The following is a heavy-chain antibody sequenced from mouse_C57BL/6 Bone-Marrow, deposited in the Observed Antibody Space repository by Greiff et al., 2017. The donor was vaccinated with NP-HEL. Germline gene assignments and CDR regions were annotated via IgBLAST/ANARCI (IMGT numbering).Heavy chain of an antibody. CDR3: ARQTTVVALDY. CDR1: GYAFSSSW. D-gene: IGHD1-1*01. Sequence: QVQLQQSGPELVKPGASVKISCKASGYAFSSSWMNWVKQRPGKGLEWIGRIYPGDGDTNYNGKFKGKATLTADKSSSTAYMQLSSLTSEDSAVYFCARQTTVVALDYWGQGTTLTVSS. V-gene: IGHV1-82*01. J-gene: IGHJ2*01. CDR2: IYPGDGDT.